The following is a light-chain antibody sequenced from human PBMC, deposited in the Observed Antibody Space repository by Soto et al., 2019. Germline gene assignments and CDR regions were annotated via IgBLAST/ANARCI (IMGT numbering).Light chain of an antibody. J-gene: IGKJ1*01. CDR3: QQHSHWPPWT. V-gene: IGKV3-11*01. CDR1: QSVRSY. Sequence: EIVLTQSPATLSLSPGERATLSCRASQSVRSYLAWYQQKPGQAPRLLIHGASNRATGIPARFSGSGSGTDFTLTISNLEPEDFAVYYCQQHSHWPPWTFGQGTRVEI. CDR2: GAS.